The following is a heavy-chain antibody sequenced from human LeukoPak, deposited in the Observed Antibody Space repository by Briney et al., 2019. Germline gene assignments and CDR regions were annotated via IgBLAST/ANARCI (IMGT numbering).Heavy chain of an antibody. D-gene: IGHD2-2*01. CDR1: GGSISSYY. J-gene: IGHJ2*01. CDR2: VYSSGPT. CDR3: ARGRYCTTTSCTYWYFDL. V-gene: IGHV4-4*07. Sequence: SETLSLTCTVSGGSISSYYWSWIRQPAGEGLEWIGRVYSSGPTNYNPSLQSRVTVSVDSSKNQSSLKLNSVTAADTAVYYCARGRYCTTTSCTYWYFDLWGRGTLVAVSS.